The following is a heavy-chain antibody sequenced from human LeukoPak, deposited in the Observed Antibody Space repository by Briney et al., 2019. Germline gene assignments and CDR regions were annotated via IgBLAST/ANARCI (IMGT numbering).Heavy chain of an antibody. CDR1: GGSLSSGGYY. D-gene: IGHD3-22*01. Sequence: SETLSLTCTVSGGSLSSGGYYWRWLRQHPGRGLEWIGYIYYSGSTYYNPSLKSRVTISVNTSKNQFSLKLSSVTAADTAVYYCARDPLNYYDSSGYDYYYGMDVWGQGTTVTVSS. CDR3: ARDPLNYYDSSGYDYYYGMDV. J-gene: IGHJ6*02. CDR2: IYYSGST. V-gene: IGHV4-31*03.